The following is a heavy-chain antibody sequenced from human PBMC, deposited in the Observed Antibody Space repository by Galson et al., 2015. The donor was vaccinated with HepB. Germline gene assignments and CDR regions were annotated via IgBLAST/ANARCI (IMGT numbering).Heavy chain of an antibody. Sequence: SVKVSCKASGYTFTDYYIHWVRQAPGQGLEWMGRINPNSGGTTYAQQFQGRVTMTGDTSVSAAYMQLSRLRSDDTAVYYCARDKIDWGQGTLVTVSS. V-gene: IGHV1-2*06. CDR1: GYTFTDYY. CDR2: INPNSGGT. CDR3: ARDKID. J-gene: IGHJ4*02. D-gene: IGHD3-22*01.